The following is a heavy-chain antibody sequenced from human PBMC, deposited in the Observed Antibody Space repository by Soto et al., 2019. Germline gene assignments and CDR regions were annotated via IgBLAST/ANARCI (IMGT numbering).Heavy chain of an antibody. CDR2: LYHGETT. D-gene: IGHD2-21*01. Sequence: QLHLQESGPRLVKPSQTLSLTCTVSGVSITDYNYYWSWIRQSPGKGLEWIGHLYHGETTYTNPSLKSRPTISVDTSKTQFSLNLNSVTAADAAVYYCAGGLSGDKVDQWGQGTLVTVSS. J-gene: IGHJ4*02. CDR3: AGGLSGDKVDQ. CDR1: GVSITDYNYY. V-gene: IGHV4-30-4*01.